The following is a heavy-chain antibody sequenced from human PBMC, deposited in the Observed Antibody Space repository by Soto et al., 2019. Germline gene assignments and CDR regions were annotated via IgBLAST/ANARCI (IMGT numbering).Heavy chain of an antibody. Sequence: SSETLSLTCTVSGGSISSGGYYWSWIRQHPGKGLEWIGYIYYSGSTYYNPSLKSRVTISVDTSKNQFSLKLSSVTAADTAVYYCARDSGSPYSSGWQTLDYWGQGTLVTVS. V-gene: IGHV4-31*03. CDR2: IYYSGST. D-gene: IGHD6-19*01. J-gene: IGHJ4*02. CDR3: ARDSGSPYSSGWQTLDY. CDR1: GGSISSGGYY.